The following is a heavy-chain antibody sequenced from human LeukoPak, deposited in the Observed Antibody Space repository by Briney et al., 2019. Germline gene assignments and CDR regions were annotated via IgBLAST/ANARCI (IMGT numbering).Heavy chain of an antibody. CDR2: IIPIFGIA. CDR3: ARDYYDSSGPPLDY. D-gene: IGHD3-22*01. CDR1: GGTFSSHA. V-gene: IGHV1-69*04. J-gene: IGHJ4*02. Sequence: ASVKVSYKASGGTFSSHAISWVRQAPGQGLEWMGRIIPIFGIANYAQKFQGRVTITADKSTSTAYMELSSLRSEDTAVYYYARDYYDSSGPPLDYWGQGTLVTVSS.